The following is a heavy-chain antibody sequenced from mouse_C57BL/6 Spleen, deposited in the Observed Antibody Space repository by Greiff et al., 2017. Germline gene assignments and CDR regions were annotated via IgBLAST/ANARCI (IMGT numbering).Heavy chain of an antibody. CDR1: GYSFTGYF. J-gene: IGHJ4*01. CDR2: INPYNGDT. CDR3: GEGGNSYAMDY. Sequence: VQLQQSGPELVKPGDSVKISCKASGYSFTGYFMNWVMQSHGKSLEWIGRINPYNGDTFYNQKFKGKATLTVDKSSSTAHMELRSLTSEDSAVYYGGEGGNSYAMDYWGQGTSVTVSS. V-gene: IGHV1-20*01. D-gene: IGHD2-1*01.